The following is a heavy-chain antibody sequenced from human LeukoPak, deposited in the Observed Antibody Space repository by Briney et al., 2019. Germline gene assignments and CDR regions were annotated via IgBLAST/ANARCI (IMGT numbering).Heavy chain of an antibody. CDR3: VRGDFGAY. D-gene: IGHD3-3*01. V-gene: IGHV5-51*01. CDR1: GSIFTSSW. CDR2: IFPYASDI. Sequence: GGPLEISCRCSGSIFTSSWIAGVRELPGKGLEWMCIIFPYASDIKYIPSFQGQVTISADKSVSTAYLQWISLKASDTAIYYCVRGDFGAYWGQGTLVTVTS. J-gene: IGHJ4*02.